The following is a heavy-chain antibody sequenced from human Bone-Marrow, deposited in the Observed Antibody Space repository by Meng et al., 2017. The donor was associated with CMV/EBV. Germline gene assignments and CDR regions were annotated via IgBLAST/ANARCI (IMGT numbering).Heavy chain of an antibody. CDR3: ARDINGERRPIY. Sequence: ESLKISCVTSGFTFSNYWMTWVRLRPGKGLEYVANIRYDGHKEYYVDSVRGRFTISRDNAKNSLYLQMNSLRVEDTGLYYCARDINGERRPIYWGQGTRVTVSS. CDR2: IRYDGHKE. CDR1: GFTFSNYW. V-gene: IGHV3-7*03. J-gene: IGHJ4*02. D-gene: IGHD2-8*01.